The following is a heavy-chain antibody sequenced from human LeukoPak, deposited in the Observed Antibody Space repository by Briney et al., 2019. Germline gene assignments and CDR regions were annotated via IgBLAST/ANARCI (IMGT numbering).Heavy chain of an antibody. CDR2: IYGGGYT. CDR3: ARDDV. V-gene: IGHV3-66*01. J-gene: IGHJ6*02. Sequence: PGGSLRLSCAASGFTVSTNYLTWVRLSPGKGLEWVSIIYGGGYTQYADSVKGRFIISRDNSKNTLYLQMNSLRVEDTAVYYCARDDVWGQGTTVTVSS. CDR1: GFTVSTNY.